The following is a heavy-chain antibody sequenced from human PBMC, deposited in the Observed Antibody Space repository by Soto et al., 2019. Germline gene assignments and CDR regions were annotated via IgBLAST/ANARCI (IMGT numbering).Heavy chain of an antibody. Sequence: SETLSLTCTVSGVSISSSSYYWGWIRQPPGKGLEWIGSIYYSGSTYYNPSLKSRVTISVDTSKNQFSLKLSSVTAADTDVYYCAKGVGVLPFDYWGQGTLVTVSS. CDR2: IYYSGST. J-gene: IGHJ4*02. CDR3: AKGVGVLPFDY. D-gene: IGHD3-10*01. V-gene: IGHV4-39*01. CDR1: GVSISSSSYY.